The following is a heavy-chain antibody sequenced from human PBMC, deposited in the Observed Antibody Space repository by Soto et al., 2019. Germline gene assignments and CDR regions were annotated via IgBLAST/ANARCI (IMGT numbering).Heavy chain of an antibody. CDR3: AKGMEEAAVQGS. V-gene: IGHV3-30*18. D-gene: IGHD6-13*01. Sequence: QVQLVESGGGVVQPGRSRTLSCAASGFAFGRYGMHWVRQAPGKGLEWVAVISYDGSTTYYADSVKGRFSISRDNSKSALFLRMNSLRGDDTGVYYCAKGMEEAAVQGSWGQGILVIVSS. CDR2: ISYDGSTT. CDR1: GFAFGRYG. J-gene: IGHJ1*01.